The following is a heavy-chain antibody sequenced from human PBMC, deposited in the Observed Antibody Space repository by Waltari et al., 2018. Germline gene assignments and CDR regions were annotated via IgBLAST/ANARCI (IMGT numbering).Heavy chain of an antibody. CDR3: AKLGSAAMVYYFDF. J-gene: IGHJ4*02. V-gene: IGHV3-23*01. CDR1: GFNFTAYA. D-gene: IGHD5-18*01. CDR2: FGGRAGAT. Sequence: EVQLLESGGGLVQPGGSLRLSCAASGFNFTAYAMGWVRRAPGKGPGGVSTFGGRAGATYYADSVKGRFTISRENSERTLYLQMNRLRADDSAVYYCAKLGSAAMVYYFDFWGQGTPVTVSS.